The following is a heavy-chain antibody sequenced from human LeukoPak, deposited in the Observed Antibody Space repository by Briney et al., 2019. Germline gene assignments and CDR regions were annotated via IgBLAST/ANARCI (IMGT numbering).Heavy chain of an antibody. J-gene: IGHJ4*02. Sequence: ASVKVSCKASGYTFTHHGISWVRQAPGQGLEWMGWISCYNGDTHYAQKFQGRVTMTTDKSTSTAYMEVRSLRSDDTAVYYCARDPSNTSGYYAYFDNWGQGTLVTVSS. D-gene: IGHD6-19*01. CDR2: ISCYNGDT. CDR3: ARDPSNTSGYYAYFDN. CDR1: GYTFTHHG. V-gene: IGHV1-18*01.